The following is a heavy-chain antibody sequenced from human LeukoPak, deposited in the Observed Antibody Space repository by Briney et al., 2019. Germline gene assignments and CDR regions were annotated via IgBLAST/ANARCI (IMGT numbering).Heavy chain of an antibody. CDR2: ISAYNGNT. D-gene: IGHD6-13*01. CDR3: ARDVSSSWYRECWFDP. CDR1: GYTFTTYA. J-gene: IGHJ5*02. V-gene: IGHV1-18*01. Sequence: ASVKVSCKASGYTFTTYAMNWVRQAPGQGLEWMGWISAYNGNTNYAQKLQGRVTMTTDTSTSTAYMELRSLRSDDTAVYYCARDVSSSWYRECWFDPWGQGTLVTVSS.